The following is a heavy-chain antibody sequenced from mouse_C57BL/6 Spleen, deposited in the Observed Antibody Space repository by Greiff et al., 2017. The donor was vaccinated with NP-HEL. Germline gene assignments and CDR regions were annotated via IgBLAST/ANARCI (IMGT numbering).Heavy chain of an antibody. CDR1: GFTFSDYY. D-gene: IGHD1-1*01. J-gene: IGHJ1*03. V-gene: IGHV5-16*01. CDR2: INYDGSST. Sequence: EVKLVESEGGLVQPGSSMKLSCTASGFTFSDYYMAWVRQVPEKGPEWVANINYDGSSTYYLDSLKSRFIISRDNAKNILYLQMSSLKSEDTATYYCARDKDYGSSYVYWYFDVWGTGTTVTVSS. CDR3: ARDKDYGSSYVYWYFDV.